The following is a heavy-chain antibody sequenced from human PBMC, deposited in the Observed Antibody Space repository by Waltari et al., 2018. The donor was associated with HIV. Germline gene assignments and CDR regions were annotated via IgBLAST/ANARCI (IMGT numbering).Heavy chain of an antibody. V-gene: IGHV4-39*01. CDR1: GGSVSSSSYF. D-gene: IGHD1-26*01. J-gene: IGHJ2*01. CDR2: IYYPGRA. Sequence: QLQLQESGPGLVKPSETLSLTCTVSGGSVSSSSYFWAWIRQPPGKGLEWVGRIYYPGRAYYNPSLKSRVTISVDTSKNQFSLKVTSVTAADTAVYYCARHALRVGAAYWNFDLWGRGTLVTVSS. CDR3: ARHALRVGAAYWNFDL.